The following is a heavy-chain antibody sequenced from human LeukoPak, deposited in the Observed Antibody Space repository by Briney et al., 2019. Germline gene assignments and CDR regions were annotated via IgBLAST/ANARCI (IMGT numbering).Heavy chain of an antibody. CDR3: ARRRRYYDSSGYYRRTGAFDI. D-gene: IGHD3-22*01. V-gene: IGHV4-59*12. CDR1: GGSISSYY. J-gene: IGHJ3*02. Sequence: RPSETLSLTCTVSGGSISSYYWSWIRQPPGKGLEWIGYIYYSGSTNYNPSLKSRVTISVDTSKNQFSLRLSSVTAADTAVYYCARRRRYYDSSGYYRRTGAFDIWGQGTMVTVSS. CDR2: IYYSGST.